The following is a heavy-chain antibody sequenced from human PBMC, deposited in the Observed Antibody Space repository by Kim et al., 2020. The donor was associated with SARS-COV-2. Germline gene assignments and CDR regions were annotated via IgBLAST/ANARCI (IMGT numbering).Heavy chain of an antibody. CDR3: ARPQGGSYYYGMYV. CDR2: IYYSGST. D-gene: IGHD1-26*01. CDR1: GGSISSSSYY. J-gene: IGHJ6*02. V-gene: IGHV4-39*01. Sequence: SETLSLTCTVSGGSISSSSYYWGWIRQPPGKGLEWIGSIYYSGSTYSNPSLKSRVTISVDTSKNQFSLKLSSVTAADTAVYYCARPQGGSYYYGMYVWGQGTTVTVSS.